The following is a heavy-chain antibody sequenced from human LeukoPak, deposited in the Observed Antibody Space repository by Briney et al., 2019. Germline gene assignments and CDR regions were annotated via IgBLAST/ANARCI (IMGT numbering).Heavy chain of an antibody. V-gene: IGHV4-39*01. J-gene: IGHJ4*02. D-gene: IGHD1-14*01. CDR2: MHYSGSP. CDR1: GDSISSTSYY. CDR3: ARITSGPGQVDY. Sequence: PSETLSLTCTVSGDSISSTSYYWGWIRQPPGKGLEWIGNMHYSGSPYYNPSLKSRVTISVDTSKNQFSLTLSSVTAADTALYYCARITSGPGQVDYWGQGPLVTVSS.